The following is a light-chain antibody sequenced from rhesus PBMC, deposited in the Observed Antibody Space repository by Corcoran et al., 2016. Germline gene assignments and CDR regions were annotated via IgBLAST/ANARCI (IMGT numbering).Light chain of an antibody. Sequence: QVILTQSPATLSLSPGERATLSCRASQSVSSYLAWYQQKPGQAPRLLIYGASSRATGIPVRFSGSGSGTDVTLTISSLEPEDVGVYHCYQHSSGYSFGQGTKVEIK. CDR3: YQHSSGYS. J-gene: IGKJ2*01. CDR1: QSVSSY. V-gene: IGKV3-10*01. CDR2: GAS.